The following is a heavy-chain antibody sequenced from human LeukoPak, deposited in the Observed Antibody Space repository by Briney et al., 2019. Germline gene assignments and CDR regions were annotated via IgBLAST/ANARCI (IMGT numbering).Heavy chain of an antibody. CDR1: VYTFTGYY. J-gene: IGHJ4*02. Sequence: ASVKVPCKASVYTFTGYYMHWVRQAPGQGLEWMGWINPNSGGTNYAQKFQGRVTMTRDTSISTAYMELSRLRSDDTAVYYCATVRAAAAVDYWGQGTLVTVSS. CDR3: ATVRAAAAVDY. D-gene: IGHD6-13*01. V-gene: IGHV1-2*02. CDR2: INPNSGGT.